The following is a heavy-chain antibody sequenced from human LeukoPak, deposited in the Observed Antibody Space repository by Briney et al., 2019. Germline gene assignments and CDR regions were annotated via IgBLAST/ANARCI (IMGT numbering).Heavy chain of an antibody. V-gene: IGHV1-3*01. D-gene: IGHD2-15*01. CDR3: ARDLRGGYCSGGSCYSGRGYYYYGMDV. CDR2: INAGNGNT. Sequence: ASVKVSCKASGYTFTSYAMHWVRQAPGQRLEWMGWINAGNGNTKYSQKFQGRVTITRDTSASTAYMELSSLRSEDTAVYYCARDLRGGYCSGGSCYSGRGYYYYGMDVWGQGTTVTVS. J-gene: IGHJ6*02. CDR1: GYTFTSYA.